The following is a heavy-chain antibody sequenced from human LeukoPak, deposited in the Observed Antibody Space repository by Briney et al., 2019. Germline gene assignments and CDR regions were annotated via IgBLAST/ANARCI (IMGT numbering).Heavy chain of an antibody. V-gene: IGHV4-61*02. J-gene: IGHJ6*03. CDR1: GGSISSSSYY. D-gene: IGHD3-10*01. CDR2: IYTSGST. CDR3: ARAITMVRAPYYMDV. Sequence: SETLSLTCTVSGGSISSSSYYWSWIRQPAGKGLEWIGRIYTSGSTNYNPSLKSRVTISVDTSKNQFSLKLSSVTAADTAVYYCARAITMVRAPYYMDVWGKGTTVTISS.